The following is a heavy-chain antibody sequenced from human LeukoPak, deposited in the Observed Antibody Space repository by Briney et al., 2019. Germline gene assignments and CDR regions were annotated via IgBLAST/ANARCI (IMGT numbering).Heavy chain of an antibody. D-gene: IGHD3-22*01. CDR2: IRHDGSEK. V-gene: IGHV3-7*01. CDR3: ARVFSRYYDSSGAPDAFDI. J-gene: IGHJ3*02. CDR1: GFTFSTSW. Sequence: PGGSLRLSCAASGFTFSTSWMTWVRQAPGKGLEFVANIRHDGSEKYYVDSVQGRFTISRDNAKNSLYLQMNSLRAEDTAVYYCARVFSRYYDSSGAPDAFDIWGQGTMVTVSS.